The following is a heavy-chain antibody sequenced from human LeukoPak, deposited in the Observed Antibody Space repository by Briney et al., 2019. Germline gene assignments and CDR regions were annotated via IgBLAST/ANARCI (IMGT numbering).Heavy chain of an antibody. CDR3: ARDYGDYYFDY. CDR2: IYYSGST. J-gene: IGHJ4*02. CDR1: GGSIRSYY. D-gene: IGHD4-17*01. V-gene: IGHV4-59*01. Sequence: PSETLSLTCTVSGGSIRSYYWSWIRQPPGRGLEWIGYIYYSGSTNYNPSLKSRVTISVDTSKNQFSLKLSSVTAADTAVYYCARDYGDYYFDYWGQGTLVTVSS.